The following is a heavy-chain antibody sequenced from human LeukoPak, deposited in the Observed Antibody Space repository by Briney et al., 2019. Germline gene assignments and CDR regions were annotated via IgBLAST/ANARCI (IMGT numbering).Heavy chain of an antibody. CDR2: IYYTGSA. D-gene: IGHD6-6*01. V-gene: IGHV4-59*01. CDR1: GGSISNYY. CDR3: ARVDPDSSSTLEVFDY. Sequence: SETLSLTCTVSGGSISNYYWNWIRQPPGKGLEWIGYIYYTGSANYNPSLKSRVTISVDTSKNQFSLKLSSVTPADTAVYYCARVDPDSSSTLEVFDYWGQGTLVTVSS. J-gene: IGHJ4*02.